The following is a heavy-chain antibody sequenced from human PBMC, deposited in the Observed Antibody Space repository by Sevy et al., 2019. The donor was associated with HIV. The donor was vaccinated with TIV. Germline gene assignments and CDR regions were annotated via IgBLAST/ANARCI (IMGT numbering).Heavy chain of an antibody. V-gene: IGHV3-20*04. J-gene: IGHJ3*02. CDR1: GFTFDDYG. CDR2: INWNAGST. CDR3: ARGREPYCGGDCYSAFDI. Sequence: GGSLRLSCAASGFTFDDYGMSWVRQAPGKGLEWVSGINWNAGSTGYADSVKGRFTISRDNAKNSLYVQINSLRAEDTALYYCARGREPYCGGDCYSAFDIWGQGTMVTVSS. D-gene: IGHD2-21*02.